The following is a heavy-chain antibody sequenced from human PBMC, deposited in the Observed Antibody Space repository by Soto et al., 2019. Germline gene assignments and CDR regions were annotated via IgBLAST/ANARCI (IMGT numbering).Heavy chain of an antibody. J-gene: IGHJ4*02. V-gene: IGHV4-59*01. CDR2: IYYSGST. D-gene: IGHD3-9*01. Sequence: SETLSLTCTVSGGSISSYDWSWIRQPPGKGLEWIGYIYYSGSTNYNPSLKSRVTISVDTSKNQFSLKLSSVTAADTAVYYCARGYYDILTGYPRPAPFDYWGQGTLLTVSS. CDR3: ARGYYDILTGYPRPAPFDY. CDR1: GGSISSYD.